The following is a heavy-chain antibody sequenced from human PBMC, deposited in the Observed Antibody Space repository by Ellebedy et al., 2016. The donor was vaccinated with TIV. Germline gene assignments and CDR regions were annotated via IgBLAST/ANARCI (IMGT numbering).Heavy chain of an antibody. D-gene: IGHD4-17*01. V-gene: IGHV3-23*01. CDR1: GFTFSSYV. Sequence: GESLKISXTASGFTFSSYVMSWVRQASGQGLQWVSGISRTDDSTYYADSVKGRFTISRDDPKNTLYLQMNNLRVEDTAVYYCAKDRDDDGDYVFDSWGQGTLVTVSS. J-gene: IGHJ4*02. CDR3: AKDRDDDGDYVFDS. CDR2: ISRTDDST.